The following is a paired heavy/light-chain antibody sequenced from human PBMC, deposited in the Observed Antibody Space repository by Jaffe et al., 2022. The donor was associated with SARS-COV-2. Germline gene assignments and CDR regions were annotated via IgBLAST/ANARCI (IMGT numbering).Heavy chain of an antibody. J-gene: IGHJ6*03. Sequence: QVQLVQSGAEVKKPGASVKVSCKVSGYTLVDLSVHWVRQAPGKGLEWIGGSDPEDGETIYAQKFQGRFTMTEDTSTDTAHMELSSLRSEDTAVYYCAAGPNYYGSGMMGLGYMDVWGKGTTVTVSS. CDR3: AAGPNYYGSGMMGLGYMDV. V-gene: IGHV1-24*01. CDR2: SDPEDGET. D-gene: IGHD3-10*01. CDR1: GYTLVDLS.
Light chain of an antibody. V-gene: IGKV3-20*01. Sequence: EIVLTQSPGTLSLSPGERATLSCRASQSVSSSYLAWYQQKPGQAPRLLIFGASGRATGIPDRFSGSGSGADFTLTISRLEPEDFAVYYCQQYGSSLWTFGQGSKVEIK. J-gene: IGKJ1*01. CDR2: GAS. CDR3: QQYGSSLWT. CDR1: QSVSSSY.